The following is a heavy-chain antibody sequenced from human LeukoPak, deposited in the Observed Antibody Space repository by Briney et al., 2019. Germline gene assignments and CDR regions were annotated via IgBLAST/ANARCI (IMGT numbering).Heavy chain of an antibody. V-gene: IGHV3-23*01. Sequence: GGSLRLSCAASGFSFSSYAMNWVRQAPGRGLEWVSAISSGGVSSYYADSVKGRFTISRDNGKHTLHLQMNSLRAEDTALYYCVRVASIATTFYFDYWGQGTLVTVSS. J-gene: IGHJ4*02. CDR2: ISSGGVSS. D-gene: IGHD1-26*01. CDR3: VRVASIATTFYFDY. CDR1: GFSFSSYA.